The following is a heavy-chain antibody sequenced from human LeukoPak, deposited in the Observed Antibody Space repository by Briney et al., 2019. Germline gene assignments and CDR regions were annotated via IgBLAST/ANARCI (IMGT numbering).Heavy chain of an antibody. J-gene: IGHJ4*02. Sequence: SETLSLTCAVYGGSFSGYYWSWIRQPPGKGLEWIGEINHSGSTNYNPSLKSRVTISVDTSKNQFSLKLSSVTAADTAVYYCARHEIVVVRTFDYWGQGTLVTVSS. CDR2: INHSGST. CDR3: ARHEIVVVRTFDY. CDR1: GGSFSGYY. D-gene: IGHD3-22*01. V-gene: IGHV4-34*01.